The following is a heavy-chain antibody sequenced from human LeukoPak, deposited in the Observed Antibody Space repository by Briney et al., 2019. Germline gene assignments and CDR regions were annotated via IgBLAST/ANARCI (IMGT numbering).Heavy chain of an antibody. CDR3: ARGANTYYDFWSGYSGLRNWFDP. V-gene: IGHV4-31*03. CDR1: GGSISSGGYY. Sequence: PSQTLSLTCTVSGGSISSGGYYWSWIRQHPGKGLEWIGYIYYSGSTYYNPSLKSRVTISVDTSKNQFSLKLSSVTAADTAVYYCARGANTYYDFWSGYSGLRNWFDPWGQGTLVTVFS. D-gene: IGHD3-3*01. J-gene: IGHJ5*02. CDR2: IYYSGST.